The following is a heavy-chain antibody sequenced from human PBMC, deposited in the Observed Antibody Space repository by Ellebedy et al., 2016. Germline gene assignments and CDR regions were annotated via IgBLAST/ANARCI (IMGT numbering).Heavy chain of an antibody. J-gene: IGHJ6*02. CDR2: ISISATYK. CDR3: LRGDGELLGAYYDGMDV. CDR1: GFALSDFN. V-gene: IGHV3-21*01. Sequence: GESLKISCAASGFALSDFNMNWVRQAPGKGLEWVSFISISATYKYYADSVKGRFTVSRDNANQSLYLHMNSLTVGDTAVYFCLRGDGELLGAYYDGMDVWGQGTTVTVSS. D-gene: IGHD3-10*01.